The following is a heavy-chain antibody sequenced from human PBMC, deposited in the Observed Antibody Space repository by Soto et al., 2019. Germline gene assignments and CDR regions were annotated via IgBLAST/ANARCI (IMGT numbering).Heavy chain of an antibody. J-gene: IGHJ4*02. D-gene: IGHD3-22*01. CDR2: ISAYHGNT. V-gene: IGHV1-18*01. CDR3: ARDYYDSSRQLDY. Sequence: QVQLVQSGAEVKKPGASVRVSCKASGYTFNTHGFSWVRQAPGQGLEWMGWISAYHGNTNYALNFLGRVTMTTDTSTTTAYLELRSLITDDTAVYYCARDYYDSSRQLDYWGQGTLVTVSS. CDR1: GYTFNTHG.